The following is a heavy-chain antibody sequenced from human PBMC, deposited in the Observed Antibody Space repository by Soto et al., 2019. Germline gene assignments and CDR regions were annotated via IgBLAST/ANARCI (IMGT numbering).Heavy chain of an antibody. V-gene: IGHV3-74*01. Sequence: EVQLVESGGGLVQPGGSLRLSCAASGFTFSVYWMHWVRQAPGKGLVWVSRMNTDGSRTNYADSAKGRFTISRDDAKSTLYLQMNNMRAEDTAVYYCLRGDGDQYDGHGYLGRHWGQGTLVTVSS. D-gene: IGHD5-18*01. CDR1: GFTFSVYW. CDR3: LRGDGDQYDGHGYLGRH. J-gene: IGHJ4*02. CDR2: MNTDGSRT.